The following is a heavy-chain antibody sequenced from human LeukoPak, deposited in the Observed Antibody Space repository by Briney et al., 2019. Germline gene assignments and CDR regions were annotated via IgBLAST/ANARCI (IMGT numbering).Heavy chain of an antibody. D-gene: IGHD3-3*01. CDR3: AREAYYDFWSGYLYYYYYMDV. CDR1: GGSISSGDYY. CDR2: IYYSGST. V-gene: IGHV4-30-4*08. J-gene: IGHJ6*03. Sequence: SQTLSLTCTVSGGSISSGDYYWSWIRQPPGKGLEWIGYIYYSGSTYYNPSLKSRVTISVDTSKNQFSLKLSSVTAADTAVYYCAREAYYDFWSGYLYYYYYMDVWGKGTTVTVSS.